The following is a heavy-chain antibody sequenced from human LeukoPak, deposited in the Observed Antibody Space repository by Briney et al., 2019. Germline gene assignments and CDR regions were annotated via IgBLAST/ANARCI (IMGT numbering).Heavy chain of an antibody. D-gene: IGHD1-14*01. V-gene: IGHV1-3*01. CDR2: INAGNGNT. J-gene: IGHJ5*02. CDR1: GYTFTSYG. CDR3: AREIPGYNWFDP. Sequence: ASVKVSRKASGYTFTSYGISWVRQAPGQRLEWVGWINAGNGNTKYSQKFQGRVTITRDTSASTAYMELSSLRSEDTAVYYCAREIPGYNWFDPWGQGTLVTVSS.